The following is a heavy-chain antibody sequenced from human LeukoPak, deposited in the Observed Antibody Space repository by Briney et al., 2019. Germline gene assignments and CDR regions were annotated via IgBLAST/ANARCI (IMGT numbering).Heavy chain of an antibody. Sequence: GGSLRLSCAAPGFTFSSYSMKWVRQAPGKGLEWVSSISTSSTYIYYTDSVKGRFTISRDNAKNSLYLQMNSLRAEDTAVYYCARDPRFMIGTTFFDYWGQGTLVTVSS. CDR3: ARDPRFMIGTTFFDY. V-gene: IGHV3-21*01. D-gene: IGHD1-1*01. CDR2: ISTSSTYI. J-gene: IGHJ4*02. CDR1: GFTFSSYS.